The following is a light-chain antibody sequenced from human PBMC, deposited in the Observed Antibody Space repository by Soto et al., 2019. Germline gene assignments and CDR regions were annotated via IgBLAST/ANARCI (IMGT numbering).Light chain of an antibody. Sequence: QSVLTQPPSASGTPGQRVTISCSGSTSNIGSNYVYWYQQLPGTAPKLLICRDNQRPSGVPDRFSGSKSGTSASLAISGLRSEDEADYYCAAWDDSLSGQVVFGGGTKVTVL. CDR2: RDN. CDR1: TSNIGSNY. V-gene: IGLV1-47*01. J-gene: IGLJ3*02. CDR3: AAWDDSLSGQVV.